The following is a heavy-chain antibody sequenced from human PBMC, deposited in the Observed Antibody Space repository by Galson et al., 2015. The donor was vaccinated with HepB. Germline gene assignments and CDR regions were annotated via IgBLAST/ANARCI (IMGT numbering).Heavy chain of an antibody. Sequence: SVKVSCKASGYTFTGYYMHWVRQAPGQGLEWMGWINPNSGGTNYAQKFQGRVTMTRDTSISTAYMELSRLRSDDTAVYYCARVAQPLPPHFDYRGQGTLVTVSS. CDR3: ARVAQPLPPHFDY. D-gene: IGHD5-12*01. V-gene: IGHV1-2*02. CDR2: INPNSGGT. J-gene: IGHJ4*02. CDR1: GYTFTGYY.